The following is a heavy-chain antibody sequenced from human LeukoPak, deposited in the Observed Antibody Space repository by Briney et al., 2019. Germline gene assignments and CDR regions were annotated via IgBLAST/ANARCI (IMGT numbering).Heavy chain of an antibody. V-gene: IGHV3-21*01. CDR1: GFIFSDYS. J-gene: IGHJ6*02. CDR3: ARGSNYYYYAMDV. CDR2: ISSSSIYV. Sequence: GGPLRLSCAASGFIFSDYSMNWVRQAPGKGLEWVASISSSSIYVYHADSVKGRFTISRDNAKNSLFLQMNSLRAEDTALYYCARGSNYYYYAMDVWGQGTTVTVSS.